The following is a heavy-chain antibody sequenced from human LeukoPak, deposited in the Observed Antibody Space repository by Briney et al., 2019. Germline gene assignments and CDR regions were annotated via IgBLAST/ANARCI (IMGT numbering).Heavy chain of an antibody. CDR2: ISYDGSNK. J-gene: IGHJ4*02. V-gene: IGHV3-30-3*01. CDR1: GFTFSSYA. D-gene: IGHD6-6*01. CDR3: ARSSSSLGFHEIDY. Sequence: GGSLRLSCAASGFTFSSYAMHWVRQAPGKGLEWVAVISYDGSNKYYADSVKGRFTISRDNSKNTLYLQMNSLRAEDTAVYYCARSSSSLGFHEIDYWGQGTLVTVSS.